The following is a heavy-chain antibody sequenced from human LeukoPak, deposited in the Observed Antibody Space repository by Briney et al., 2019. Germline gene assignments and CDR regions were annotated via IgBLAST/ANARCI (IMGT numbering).Heavy chain of an antibody. J-gene: IGHJ4*02. CDR2: FDPEDGET. V-gene: IGHV1-24*01. CDR3: ATAPDYNWNSNFDY. CDR1: GYTLTELS. Sequence: ASVKVSCKVSGYTLTELSMHWVRQAPGKGLEWMGGFDPEDGETIYAQKFQGRVTMTEDTSIDTAYMELSSLRSEDTAVYYCATAPDYNWNSNFDYWGQGTLVTVSS. D-gene: IGHD1-7*01.